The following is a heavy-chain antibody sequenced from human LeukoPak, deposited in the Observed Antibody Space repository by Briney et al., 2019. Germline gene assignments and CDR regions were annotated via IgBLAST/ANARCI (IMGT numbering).Heavy chain of an antibody. CDR2: ISGSGGST. J-gene: IGHJ6*02. CDR1: GFTFSSYA. V-gene: IGHV3-23*01. Sequence: PGGSLRLSCAASGFTFSSYAMSWVRQAPGKGLEWVSAISGSGGSTYYADSVKGRFTISRDNSKNTLYLQMNSLRAEDTAVYYCAKGSARFFEWLLYSYYGMDVWGQGTTVTVSS. D-gene: IGHD3-3*01. CDR3: AKGSARFFEWLLYSYYGMDV.